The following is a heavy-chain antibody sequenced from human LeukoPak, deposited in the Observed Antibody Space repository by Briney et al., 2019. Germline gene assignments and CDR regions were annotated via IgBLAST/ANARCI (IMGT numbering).Heavy chain of an antibody. J-gene: IGHJ5*02. CDR3: ARDNSVGDIAWWFDP. CDR1: GYTFSTSG. V-gene: IGHV1-46*01. CDR2: INPTGTGT. Sequence: ASVKVSCKASGYTFSTSGITWVRQAPGQGLEWIGLINPTGTGTLYAQKFQGRVTMTRDMPTSTDYMELSSLRSEDTAVYYCARDNSVGDIAWWFDPWGQGTLVTVSS. D-gene: IGHD3-10*01.